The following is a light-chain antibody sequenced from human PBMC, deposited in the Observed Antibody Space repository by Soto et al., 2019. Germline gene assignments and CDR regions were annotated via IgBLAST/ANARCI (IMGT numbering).Light chain of an antibody. Sequence: QSALTQPPSASGSPGQSVTISCTGTSSDVGGYDFVSWYQQHPGKAPKLVIYEVTRRPSGVPDRFSGSKSDNTASLTVSGLQAEDEAVYYCSSYAGSTIFGGGTKVTVL. CDR1: SSDVGGYDF. J-gene: IGLJ2*01. V-gene: IGLV2-8*01. CDR3: SSYAGSTI. CDR2: EVT.